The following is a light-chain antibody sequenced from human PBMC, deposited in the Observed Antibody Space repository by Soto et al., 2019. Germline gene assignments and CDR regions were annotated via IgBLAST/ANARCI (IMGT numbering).Light chain of an antibody. CDR2: DVS. CDR1: SSDVGGYNY. CDR3: SSYTSSSTPYV. J-gene: IGLJ1*01. V-gene: IGLV2-14*01. Sequence: QSVLTQPASVSGSPGQSITISCTGTSSDVGGYNYVSWYQQHPGKAPKLMIYDVSNRPSGVSNRFSGSKSGNTASLTISGVQAEDEAEYYCSSYTSSSTPYVFGTGTKVTVL.